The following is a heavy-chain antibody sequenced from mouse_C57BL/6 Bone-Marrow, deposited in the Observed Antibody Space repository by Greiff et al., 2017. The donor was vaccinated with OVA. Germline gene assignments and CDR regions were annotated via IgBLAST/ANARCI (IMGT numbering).Heavy chain of an antibody. D-gene: IGHD1-1*01. Sequence: VQLKESGTVLARPGASVKMSCKTSGYTFTSYWMHWVKQRPGQGLEWIGAIYPGNSDTSYNQKFKGKAKLTAVTSASTAYMELSSLTNEDSAVYYCTSFYYYGRAWFAYWGQGTLVTVSA. CDR2: IYPGNSDT. J-gene: IGHJ3*01. CDR1: GYTFTSYW. CDR3: TSFYYYGRAWFAY. V-gene: IGHV1-5*01.